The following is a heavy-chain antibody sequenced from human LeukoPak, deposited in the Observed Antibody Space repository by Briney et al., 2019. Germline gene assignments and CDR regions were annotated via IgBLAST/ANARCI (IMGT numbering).Heavy chain of an antibody. J-gene: IGHJ4*02. Sequence: GGSLRLSCAASGFMFDDYGMSWVRQAPGKGLEWVSGINWNGGRTGYADSVKGRFTISRDNAKNSLYLQVNSLRAEDTALYYCARDGYSSGWAHAFDYWGQGTLVTVSS. D-gene: IGHD6-19*01. CDR1: GFMFDDYG. V-gene: IGHV3-20*04. CDR2: INWNGGRT. CDR3: ARDGYSSGWAHAFDY.